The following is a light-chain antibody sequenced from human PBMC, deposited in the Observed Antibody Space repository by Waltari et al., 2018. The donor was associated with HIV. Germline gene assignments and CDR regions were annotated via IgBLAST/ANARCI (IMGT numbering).Light chain of an antibody. Sequence: QSVLTQPPSVSAAPGQKVTFSCSGSTSNIGDNYVSWYQPLPRTAPKLLIYENNKRPSGIPDRFSGSKSGTSATLGITGLQTGDEADYYCGTWDSNLAAWVFGGGTKVTVL. CDR1: TSNIGDNY. V-gene: IGLV1-51*02. CDR2: ENN. J-gene: IGLJ3*02. CDR3: GTWDSNLAAWV.